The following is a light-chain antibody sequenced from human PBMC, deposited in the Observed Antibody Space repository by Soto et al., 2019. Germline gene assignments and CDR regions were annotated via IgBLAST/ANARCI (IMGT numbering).Light chain of an antibody. CDR3: QQYGSSPGT. CDR1: QSVSRSY. J-gene: IGKJ1*01. V-gene: IGKV3-20*01. CDR2: GAS. Sequence: EIVLTQSPGTLSLSPGEGATLSCRASQSVSRSYLAWYQQKPGQAPRLLMYGASRRATGIPDRFRGSGSGTDFTLTISRLEPEDFAVYYCQQYGSSPGTFGQGTKVDIQ.